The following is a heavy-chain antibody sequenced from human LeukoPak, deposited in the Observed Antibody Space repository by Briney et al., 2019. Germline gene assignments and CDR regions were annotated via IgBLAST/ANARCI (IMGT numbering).Heavy chain of an antibody. CDR3: AGRPSSGTIVTTVVSNWFDP. J-gene: IGHJ5*02. CDR2: ISAYNGNT. V-gene: IGHV1-18*01. D-gene: IGHD4-23*01. CDR1: GYTFTSYG. Sequence: ASVKVSCKASGYTFTSYGISWVRQAPGQGLEWMGWISAYNGNTNYAQKLQGRVTMTTDTSTSTAYMELRSLRSDDTAVYYCAGRPSSGTIVTTVVSNWFDPWGQGTLVTVSS.